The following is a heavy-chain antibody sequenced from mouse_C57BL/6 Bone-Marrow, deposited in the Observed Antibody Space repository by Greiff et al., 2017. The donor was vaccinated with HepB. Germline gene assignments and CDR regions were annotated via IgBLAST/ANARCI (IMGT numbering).Heavy chain of an antibody. CDR2: ISSGGSYT. CDR1: GFTFSSYG. J-gene: IGHJ1*03. Sequence: EVQLVESGGDLVKPGGSLKLSCAASGFTFSSYGMSWVRQTPDKRLEWVATISSGGSYTYYPDSVKGRFTISRDNAKNTLYLQMSSLKSDDTAMYYCARHGTGGDSYGIYWYFDVWGTGTTVTVSS. CDR3: ARHGTGGDSYGIYWYFDV. D-gene: IGHD1-1*01. V-gene: IGHV5-6*01.